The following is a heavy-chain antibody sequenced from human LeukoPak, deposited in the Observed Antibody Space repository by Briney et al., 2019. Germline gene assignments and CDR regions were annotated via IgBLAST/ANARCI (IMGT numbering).Heavy chain of an antibody. CDR1: GFSFDDYA. D-gene: IGHD3-22*01. J-gene: IGHJ4*02. CDR2: ISWNSGSI. V-gene: IGHV3-9*01. Sequence: GGSLRLSCAASGFSFDDYAMHWVRQAPGKGLEWVSGISWNSGSIGYADSVKGRFTISRDNAKNSLYLQMNSLRAEDTALYYCAKGITMIVVGFDYWGQGTLVTVSS. CDR3: AKGITMIVVGFDY.